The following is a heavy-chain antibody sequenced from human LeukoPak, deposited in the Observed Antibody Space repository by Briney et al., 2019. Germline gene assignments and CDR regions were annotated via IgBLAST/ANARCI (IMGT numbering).Heavy chain of an antibody. CDR1: GFTFSSYG. V-gene: IGHV3-30*18. J-gene: IGHJ4*02. CDR3: AKGEPLYCSGGSCYYDY. CDR2: ISYDGSNK. Sequence: GGSLRLSCAASGFTFSSYGMHWVRQAPGKGLEWVAVISYDGSNKYYADSVKGRFTISRDNSKNTLYLQMNSLRAEDTAVYYCAKGEPLYCSGGSCYYDYWGQGTLVTVSS. D-gene: IGHD2-15*01.